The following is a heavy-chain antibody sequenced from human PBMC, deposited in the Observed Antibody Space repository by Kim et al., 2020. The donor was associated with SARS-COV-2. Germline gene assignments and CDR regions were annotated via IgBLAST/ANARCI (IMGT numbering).Heavy chain of an antibody. V-gene: IGHV3-33*01. CDR3: ARDISGYYSP. Sequence: NKYYADSVKGRFTISRDNSKNTLYLQMNSLRAEDTAVYYCARDISGYYSPWGQGTLVTVSS. J-gene: IGHJ5*02. D-gene: IGHD3-22*01. CDR2: NK.